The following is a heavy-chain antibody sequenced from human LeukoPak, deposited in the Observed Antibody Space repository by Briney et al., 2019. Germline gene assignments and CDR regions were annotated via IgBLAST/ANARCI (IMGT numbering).Heavy chain of an antibody. Sequence: ASVKVSCKASGYTFTSYAMHWVRPAPGQRLEWMGWINAGNGNTKYSQKFQGRVTITRDTSASTVYMELSSLRSEDTAVYYCAREEAITILTRHYYFDYWGQGTLVTVSS. CDR3: AREEAITILTRHYYFDY. CDR1: GYTFTSYA. J-gene: IGHJ4*02. CDR2: INAGNGNT. V-gene: IGHV1-3*01. D-gene: IGHD3-9*01.